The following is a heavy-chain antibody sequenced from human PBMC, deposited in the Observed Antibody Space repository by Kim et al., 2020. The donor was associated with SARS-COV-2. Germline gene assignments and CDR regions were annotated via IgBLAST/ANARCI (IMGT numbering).Heavy chain of an antibody. J-gene: IGHJ6*02. Sequence: GGSLRLSCAASGFTFSSYDIHWVRQATGKGLEWVSAIVTAGDTYDPGSVKGRVTITRENAKNFLYLQMNSLRAGDTAVYYCARADGVGTTVTASGMDVWGHGTTVTVSS. CDR2: IVTAGDT. CDR3: ARADGVGTTVTASGMDV. D-gene: IGHD4-17*01. V-gene: IGHV3-13*01. CDR1: GFTFSSYD.